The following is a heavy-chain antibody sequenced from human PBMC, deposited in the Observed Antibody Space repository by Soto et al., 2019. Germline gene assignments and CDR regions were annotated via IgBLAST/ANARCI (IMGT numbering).Heavy chain of an antibody. D-gene: IGHD3-9*01. CDR2: ITLNSVAL. V-gene: IGHV3-9*01. J-gene: IGHJ4*01. CDR1: GFTFDDHA. CDR3: SKERVLDFDG. Sequence: VQLVESGGGLVRPGGSLRLSCAASGFTFDDHAMHWVRQAPGKGLEWISAITLNSVALDYADSVKGRFTISRDNAKNALYLQMNSLRPEYTALYYCSKERVLDFDGWCHGTLVTGSS.